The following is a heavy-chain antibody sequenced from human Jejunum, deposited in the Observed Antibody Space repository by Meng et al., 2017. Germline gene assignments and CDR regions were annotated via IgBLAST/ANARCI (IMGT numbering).Heavy chain of an antibody. J-gene: IGHJ5*02. Sequence: VQVPGPVQGSGDPSGTPSLTLALSCGFISDNNWGSGDRQACWKGLQWIGEMHNTENINYNPALKNRSTMSLHKPKNQFSLEVSSVTAADTTVYYCAGDLLGPAIATTGWFDPWGQGTLVTVSS. D-gene: IGHD1-1*01. CDR3: AGDLLGPAIATTGWFDP. V-gene: IGHV4-4*02. CDR2: MHNTENI. CDR1: CGFISDNNW.